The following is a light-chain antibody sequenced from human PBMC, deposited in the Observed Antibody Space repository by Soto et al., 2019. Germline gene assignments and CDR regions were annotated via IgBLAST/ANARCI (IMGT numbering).Light chain of an antibody. CDR1: ESVSSN. CDR2: AAS. CDR3: QQYHNWPPWT. Sequence: VMTQSPATLSVSPWERATLSCRASESVSSNLAWYQQKPGQAPRLLIYAASTRATGIPARFSGSGSGTEFTLTISSLQSEDFAVYYCQQYHNWPPWTFGQGTKVDIK. J-gene: IGKJ1*01. V-gene: IGKV3-15*01.